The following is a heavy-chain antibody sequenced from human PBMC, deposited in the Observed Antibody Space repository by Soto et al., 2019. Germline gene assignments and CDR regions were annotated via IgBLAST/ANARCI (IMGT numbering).Heavy chain of an antibody. CDR1: GFTFSKYA. V-gene: IGHV3-23*01. J-gene: IGHJ4*02. D-gene: IGHD6-19*01. CDR3: AKHPTSSGWYYLEY. Sequence: PGGSLRLSCAASGFTFSKYAMSWVRQAPGKGLEWVSSISSASGSTYYAASVKGRFTISRDNSKNTLYLRMNSLRVDDTAVYYCAKHPTSSGWYYLEYWGQGALVTVSS. CDR2: ISSASGST.